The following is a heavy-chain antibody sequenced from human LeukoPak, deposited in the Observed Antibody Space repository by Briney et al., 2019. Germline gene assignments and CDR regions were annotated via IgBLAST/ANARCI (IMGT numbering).Heavy chain of an antibody. Sequence: GGSLRLSCAASGFTFRSYVLSWVRQATGKGLEWVSAISGSAGSTYYADSVKGRFTISRDNSKNTLYLQMNSLRAEDTAVYYCARAEYSSSWLFDYWGQGTLVTVSS. D-gene: IGHD6-13*01. J-gene: IGHJ4*02. CDR1: GFTFRSYV. CDR3: ARAEYSSSWLFDY. CDR2: ISGSAGST. V-gene: IGHV3-23*01.